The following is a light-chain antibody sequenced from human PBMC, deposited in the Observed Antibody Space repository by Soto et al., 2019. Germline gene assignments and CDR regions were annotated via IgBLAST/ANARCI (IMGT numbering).Light chain of an antibody. V-gene: IGKV3-15*01. J-gene: IGKJ1*01. CDR1: QSVSSN. CDR2: GAS. CDR3: QQYNNWPRT. Sequence: EIGMTLSPATRCVTQGKRATLSCRASQSVSSNLAWYQQKPGQAPRLLIYGASTRATGIPARFSGSGSGTEFTLTISSLQSEDFAVYYCQQYNNWPRTFGQGTKVDIK.